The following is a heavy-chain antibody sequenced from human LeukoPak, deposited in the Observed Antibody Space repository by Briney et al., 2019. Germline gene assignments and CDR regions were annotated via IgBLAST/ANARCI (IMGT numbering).Heavy chain of an antibody. D-gene: IGHD6-13*01. J-gene: IGHJ3*02. CDR1: GGSISSGSYY. CDR2: IYYSGST. V-gene: IGHV4-61*01. Sequence: PSQTLSLTCTVSGGSISSGSYYWSWIRQPPGKGLEWIGYIYYSGSTNYNPSLKSRVTISVDTSKNQFSLKLSSVTAADAAVYYCARDFPGIAAAGNAFDIWGQGTMVTVSS. CDR3: ARDFPGIAAAGNAFDI.